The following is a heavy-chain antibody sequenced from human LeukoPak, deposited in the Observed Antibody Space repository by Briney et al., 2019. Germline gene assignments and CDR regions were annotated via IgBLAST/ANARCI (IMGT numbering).Heavy chain of an antibody. CDR1: GFTFSSFP. V-gene: IGHV3-30-3*01. J-gene: IGHJ4*02. CDR2: ISYDGSSK. CDR3: ARATGAVAGSFDY. D-gene: IGHD6-19*01. Sequence: GGSLRLSCAASGFTFSSFPMHWVRQAPGKGLEWVAVISYDGSSKYYAESVKGRFTISSDNSKNTLYLHINTLRVEDTAVYYCARATGAVAGSFDYWGQGTLVTVSS.